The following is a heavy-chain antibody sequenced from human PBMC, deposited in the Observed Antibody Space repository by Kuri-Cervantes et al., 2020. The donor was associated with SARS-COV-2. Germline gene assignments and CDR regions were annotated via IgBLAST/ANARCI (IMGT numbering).Heavy chain of an antibody. D-gene: IGHD4-11*01. J-gene: IGHJ4*02. Sequence: ASVKVSCKASGYTFTSFGISWVRQAPGQGLEWMGWISAYNGNTNYAQKLQGRVTMTTDTSTSTAYMELRNLRSDDTAVYYCARDPDDYSNLLDSWGQGNLVNVAS. CDR2: ISAYNGNT. CDR3: ARDPDDYSNLLDS. CDR1: GYTFTSFG. V-gene: IGHV1-18*01.